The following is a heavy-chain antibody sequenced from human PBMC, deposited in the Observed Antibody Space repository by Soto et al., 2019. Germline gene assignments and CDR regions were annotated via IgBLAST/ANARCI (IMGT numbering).Heavy chain of an antibody. CDR1: GGTFSSYA. Sequence: GASVKVSCKASGGTFSSYAISWVRQAPGQGLEWMGGIIPIFGTANYAQKFQGGVTITADESTSTAYMELSSLRSEDTAVYYCARGVVPAAIYVLSYNWFDPWGQGTLVTVSS. D-gene: IGHD2-2*01. CDR2: IIPIFGTA. CDR3: ARGVVPAAIYVLSYNWFDP. V-gene: IGHV1-69*13. J-gene: IGHJ5*02.